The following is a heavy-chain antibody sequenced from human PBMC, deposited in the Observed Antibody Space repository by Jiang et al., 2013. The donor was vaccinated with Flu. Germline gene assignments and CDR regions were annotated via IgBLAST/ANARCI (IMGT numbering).Heavy chain of an antibody. J-gene: IGHJ4*01. V-gene: IGHV4-61*02. CDR3: AGQRRQLASGGFDF. CDR2: ISASGMT. Sequence: QSLSLKCSVSGASIDGKVYYWSFLRQPAGKAPEHIGRISASGMTIYNPSLKSRLTMSVDTSRNQFSMRLTSVTDADTAVYYCAGQRRQLASGGFDFWGHGTLVTVSS. CDR1: GASIDGKVYY. D-gene: IGHD1-1*01.